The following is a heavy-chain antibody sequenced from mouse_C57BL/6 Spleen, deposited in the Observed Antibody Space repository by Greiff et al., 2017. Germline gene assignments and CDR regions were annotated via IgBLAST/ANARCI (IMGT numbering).Heavy chain of an antibody. V-gene: IGHV1-55*01. CDR1: GYTFTTYW. CDR2: IYPGSGST. CDR3: ANDGNYERDFDY. J-gene: IGHJ2*01. Sequence: VQLQQPGAELVKPGASVKMSCKASGYTFTTYWITWVKQTPGQGLEWIGDIYPGSGSTNYNEKFKSKATLTVDTSSSTAYMQLSRLTSEDSAVYYCANDGNYERDFDYWGKGTTLTVSS. D-gene: IGHD2-1*01.